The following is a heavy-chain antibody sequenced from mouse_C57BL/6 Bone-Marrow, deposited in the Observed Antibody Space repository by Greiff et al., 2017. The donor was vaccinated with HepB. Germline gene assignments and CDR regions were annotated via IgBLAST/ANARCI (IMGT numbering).Heavy chain of an antibody. CDR3: TLGNYGSSLYYFDY. V-gene: IGHV14-4*01. CDR1: GFNIKDDY. CDR2: IDPENGDT. D-gene: IGHD1-1*01. Sequence: EVQLKESGAELVRPGASVKLSCTASGFNIKDDYMHWVKQRPEQGLEWIGWIDPENGDTEYASKFQGKATITADTSSNTAYLQLSSLTSEDTAVYYCTLGNYGSSLYYFDYWGQGTTLTVSS. J-gene: IGHJ2*01.